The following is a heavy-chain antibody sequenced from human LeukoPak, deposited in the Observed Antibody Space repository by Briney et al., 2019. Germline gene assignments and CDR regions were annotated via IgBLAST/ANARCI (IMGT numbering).Heavy chain of an antibody. CDR2: IYYSGST. J-gene: IGHJ6*03. V-gene: IGHV4-59*01. CDR1: GGSISSYY. Sequence: SETLSLTCTVSGGSISSYYWSWIRQPPGKGLEWIGYIYYSGSTNYNPSLKSRVTISVDTSKNQFSLKLSSVTAADTAVYYCARQAAAVYYYYYMDVWGKGTTVTVSS. CDR3: ARQAAAVYYYYYMDV. D-gene: IGHD6-13*01.